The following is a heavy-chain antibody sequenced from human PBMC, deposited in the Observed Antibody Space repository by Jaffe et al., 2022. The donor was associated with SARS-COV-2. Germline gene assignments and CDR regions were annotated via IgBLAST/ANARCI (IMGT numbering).Heavy chain of an antibody. V-gene: IGHV5-51*01. D-gene: IGHD6-6*01. CDR2: IYPEDSDI. Sequence: EVQLVQSGAEVKKPGESLKISCKASGYSFSNYWIGWLRQRPAEGLEWMGIIYPEDSDITYSPSFEGQVTFSVDRSINTAYLQWGSLKASDTAIYYCARGPYSGSSRVRWFDPWGQGTLVTVSS. CDR3: ARGPYSGSSRVRWFDP. J-gene: IGHJ5*02. CDR1: GYSFSNYW.